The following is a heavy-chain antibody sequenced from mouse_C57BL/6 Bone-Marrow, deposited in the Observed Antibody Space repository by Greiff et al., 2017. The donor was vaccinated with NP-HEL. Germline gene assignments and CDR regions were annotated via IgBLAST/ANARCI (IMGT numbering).Heavy chain of an antibody. V-gene: IGHV1-78*01. CDR3: ARCAYDYDEGFAY. CDR2: IYPRDGST. CDR1: GYTFTDHT. J-gene: IGHJ3*01. D-gene: IGHD2-4*01. Sequence: VQLQESDAELVKPGASVKISCKVSGYTFTDHTIHWMKQRPEQGLEWIGYIYPRDGSTKYNEKFKGKATLTADKSSSTAYMQLNSLTSEDSAVYFCARCAYDYDEGFAYWGQGTLVTVSA.